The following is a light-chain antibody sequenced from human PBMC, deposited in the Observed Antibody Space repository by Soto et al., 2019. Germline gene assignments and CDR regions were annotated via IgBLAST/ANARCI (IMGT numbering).Light chain of an antibody. J-gene: IGKJ4*01. CDR2: DAS. CDR1: HDVSRN. Sequence: DIQMTQSPSSLSASEGDRVTITCQSSHDVSRNLNWFQQNPGEAPQLLIYDASNLERGVPSRFRGSGSGTDCTLTISSLQPEDVATYYCQQYNSMLSFGGGTEVEIK. CDR3: QQYNSMLS. V-gene: IGKV1-33*01.